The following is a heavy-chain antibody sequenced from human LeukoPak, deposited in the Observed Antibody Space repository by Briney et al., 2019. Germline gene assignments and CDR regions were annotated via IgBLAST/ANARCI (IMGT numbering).Heavy chain of an antibody. CDR3: ARLLGYCSGGSCYSEAPDY. D-gene: IGHD2-15*01. J-gene: IGHJ4*02. Sequence: GESLKISCKGSGYSFTSYWIGWVRQMPGKGLEWMGIICPGDSDTRYSPSFQGQVTISADKSISTAYLQWSSLKASDTAMYYCARLLGYCSGGSCYSEAPDYWGQGTLVTVSS. V-gene: IGHV5-51*01. CDR1: GYSFTSYW. CDR2: ICPGDSDT.